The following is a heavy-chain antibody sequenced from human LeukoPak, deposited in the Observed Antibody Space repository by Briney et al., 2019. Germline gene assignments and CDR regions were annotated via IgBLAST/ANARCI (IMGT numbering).Heavy chain of an antibody. CDR3: VRDYLAYCGGDCYSGYDY. Sequence: ASVKVSCKASGYTFTSYGISWVRQAPGQGLEWMGWISAYNGNTNYAQKLQGRVTMTTDTSTSTAYMELRSLRSDDTAVYYCVRDYLAYCGGDCYSGYDYWGQGTLVTVSS. V-gene: IGHV1-18*01. D-gene: IGHD2-21*02. J-gene: IGHJ4*02. CDR1: GYTFTSYG. CDR2: ISAYNGNT.